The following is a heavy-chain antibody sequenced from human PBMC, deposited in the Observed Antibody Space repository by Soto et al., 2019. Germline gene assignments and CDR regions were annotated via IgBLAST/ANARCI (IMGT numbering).Heavy chain of an antibody. V-gene: IGHV1-2*02. J-gene: IGHJ3*01. D-gene: IGHD2-8*02. CDR3: ATDRRFYEMCTCDIDNDAIDV. Sequence: SVQVSCKASGYTFTGYHMHWVRQAPGQGLEWMGWINPNSGCTNYAQKFQGRVTMTRDTSISTASMEVSRLRYDDTAVYYCATDRRFYEMCTCDIDNDAIDVWGQGNMVPVS. CDR2: INPNSGCT. CDR1: GYTFTGYH.